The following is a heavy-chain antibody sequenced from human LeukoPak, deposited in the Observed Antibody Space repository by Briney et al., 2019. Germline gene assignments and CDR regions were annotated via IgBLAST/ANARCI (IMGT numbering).Heavy chain of an antibody. V-gene: IGHV1-69*13. CDR2: IIPIFGTA. J-gene: IGHJ3*02. Sequence: SVKVSCKASGGTFSSYAISWVRQAPGQGLEWMEGIIPIFGTANYAQKFQGRVTITADESTSTAYMELSSLRSEDTAVYYCASADETRGYLAAFDIWGQGTMVTVSS. CDR3: ASADETRGYLAAFDI. CDR1: GGTFSSYA. D-gene: IGHD5-18*01.